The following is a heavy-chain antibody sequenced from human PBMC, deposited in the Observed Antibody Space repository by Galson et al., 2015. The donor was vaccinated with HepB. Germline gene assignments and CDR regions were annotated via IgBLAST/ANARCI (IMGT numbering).Heavy chain of an antibody. Sequence: SETLSLTCTVSVASISSGGYYLSWIRQHPGTGLEWIGYAYYCGSTYYNPSLTSRVTISVDTSKNQFPLKLTSVTAADTAVYYCARGYCSGGSCYTDYWGQGTLVTVSS. V-gene: IGHV4-31*03. CDR1: VASISSGGYY. D-gene: IGHD2-15*01. CDR2: AYYCGST. J-gene: IGHJ4*02. CDR3: ARGYCSGGSCYTDY.